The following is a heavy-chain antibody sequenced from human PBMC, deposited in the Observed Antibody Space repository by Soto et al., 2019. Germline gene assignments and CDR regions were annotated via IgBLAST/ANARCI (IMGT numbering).Heavy chain of an antibody. Sequence: ASVKVSCKASGGTFSSYAISWVRQAPGQGLEWMGGIIPIFGTANYAQKFQGRVTITAGESTSTAYMELSSLRSEDTAVYYCARDRGYSGSYPRYYFDYWGQGTLVTVSS. CDR2: IIPIFGTA. J-gene: IGHJ4*02. CDR1: GGTFSSYA. D-gene: IGHD1-26*01. CDR3: ARDRGYSGSYPRYYFDY. V-gene: IGHV1-69*13.